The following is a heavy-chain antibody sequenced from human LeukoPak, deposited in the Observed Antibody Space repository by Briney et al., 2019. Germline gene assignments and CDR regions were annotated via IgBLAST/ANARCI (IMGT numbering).Heavy chain of an antibody. Sequence: ASVRVSCKASGGTFSSYAISWVRQAPGQGLEWMGGIIPIFGTANYAQKFQGRVTITTDESTSTAYMELSSLRSEDTAVYYCAREVRGSYRPNWFDPWGQGTLVTVSS. J-gene: IGHJ5*02. CDR2: IIPIFGTA. CDR3: AREVRGSYRPNWFDP. V-gene: IGHV1-69*05. D-gene: IGHD3-16*02. CDR1: GGTFSSYA.